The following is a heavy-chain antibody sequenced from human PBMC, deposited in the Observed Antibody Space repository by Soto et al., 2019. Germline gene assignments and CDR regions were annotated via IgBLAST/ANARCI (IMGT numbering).Heavy chain of an antibody. CDR1: GFTFSSYG. V-gene: IGHV3-33*01. CDR2: IWYDGSNK. CDR3: ARDQVEMATMTFDY. D-gene: IGHD5-12*01. J-gene: IGHJ4*02. Sequence: GGSLRLSCAASGFTFSSYGMHWVRQAPGKGLEWVAVIWYDGSNKYYADSVKGRFTISRDNSKNTLYLQMNSLRAEDTAVYYRARDQVEMATMTFDYWGQGALVTVSS.